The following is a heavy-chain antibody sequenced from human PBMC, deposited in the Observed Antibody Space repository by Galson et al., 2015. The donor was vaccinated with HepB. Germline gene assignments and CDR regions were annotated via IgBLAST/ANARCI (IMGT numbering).Heavy chain of an antibody. J-gene: IGHJ6*03. CDR2: ISYDGSNK. CDR1: GFTFSSYG. Sequence: SLRLSCAASGFTFSSYGMHWVRQAPGKGLEWVAVISYDGSNKYYADSVKGRFTVSRDNSKNTLYLQMNSLRAEDTAVYYCAKVAARDYYYYYMDVWGKGTTVTVSS. V-gene: IGHV3-30*18. D-gene: IGHD6-6*01. CDR3: AKVAARDYYYYYMDV.